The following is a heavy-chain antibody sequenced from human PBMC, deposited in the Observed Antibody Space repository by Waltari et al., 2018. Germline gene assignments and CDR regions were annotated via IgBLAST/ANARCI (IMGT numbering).Heavy chain of an antibody. CDR2: IIPPFGTA. CDR3: ARGRKPTTAINYYYGMDV. CDR1: GDTFSTYV. Sequence: QVQLVQSGAEVKKSGSSVKVSCKASGDTFSTYVISWVRQAPGQGLEWMGGIIPPFGTANYAQKFQGRLTITADEFTSTVYMELSSLRSEDTAVYFCARGRKPTTAINYYYGMDVWGQGTTVIVSS. D-gene: IGHD2-21*02. V-gene: IGHV1-69*01. J-gene: IGHJ6*02.